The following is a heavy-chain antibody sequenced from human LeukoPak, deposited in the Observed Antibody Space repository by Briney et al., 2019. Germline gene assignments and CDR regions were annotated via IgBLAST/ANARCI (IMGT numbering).Heavy chain of an antibody. D-gene: IGHD3-3*01. J-gene: IGHJ4*02. Sequence: SETLSLTCTVSGGSISSGGYYWSWIRQPPGKGLEWIGYIYHSGSTYYNPSLKSRVTISVDRSKNQFSLKLSSVTAADTAVYYCARADLGYYFDYWGQGTLVTVSS. V-gene: IGHV4-30-2*01. CDR3: ARADLGYYFDY. CDR1: GGSISSGGYY. CDR2: IYHSGST.